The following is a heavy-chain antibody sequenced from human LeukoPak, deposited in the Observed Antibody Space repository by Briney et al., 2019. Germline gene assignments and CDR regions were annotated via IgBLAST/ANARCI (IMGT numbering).Heavy chain of an antibody. J-gene: IGHJ4*02. CDR3: RAYGSGIGPDY. D-gene: IGHD3-10*01. CDR1: GFTFSNAW. CDR2: IKSKTDGGTT. Sequence: GGSLRLSCAASGFTFSNAWMSWVRQAPGKGLEWVGRIKSKTDGGTTDYAAPVKGRFTISRDDSKNTLYLQMNSLETEDTAVYYCRAYGSGIGPDYWGQGTLVTVSS. V-gene: IGHV3-15*01.